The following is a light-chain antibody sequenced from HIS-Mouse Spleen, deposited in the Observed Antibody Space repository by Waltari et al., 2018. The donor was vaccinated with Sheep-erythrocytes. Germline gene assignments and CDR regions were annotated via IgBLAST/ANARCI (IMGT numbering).Light chain of an antibody. Sequence: QSALTQPASVSGSPGQSITISCTGTSSDVGGYNYVSWYQQHPGKAPKLMIYAVSNRPSGVSKRFSGCKSGNTACLTICWVQAEDEADYYCSSYTSSSTYVFGTGTKVTVL. CDR2: AVS. CDR3: SSYTSSSTYV. CDR1: SSDVGGYNY. V-gene: IGLV2-14*03. J-gene: IGLJ1*01.